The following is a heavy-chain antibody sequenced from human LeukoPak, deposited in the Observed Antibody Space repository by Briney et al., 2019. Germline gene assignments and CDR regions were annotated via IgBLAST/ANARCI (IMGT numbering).Heavy chain of an antibody. CDR2: INPNSGGT. J-gene: IGHJ3*02. D-gene: IGHD3-22*01. Sequence: ASVKVSCKASGYTFTGYYMHWVRQAPGQGLEWMGWINPNSGGTNYAQKFQGRVTMTRDTSISTAYMELSRLRSEDTAVYYCARAEANYYDSSMWAFDIWGQGTMVTVSS. CDR1: GYTFTGYY. V-gene: IGHV1-2*02. CDR3: ARAEANYYDSSMWAFDI.